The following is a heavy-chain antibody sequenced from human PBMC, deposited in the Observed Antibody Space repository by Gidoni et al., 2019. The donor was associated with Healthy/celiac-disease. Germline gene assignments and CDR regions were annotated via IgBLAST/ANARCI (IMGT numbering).Heavy chain of an antibody. V-gene: IGHV3-48*04. D-gene: IGHD3-3*01. CDR1: GFTFSSYS. Sequence: EVQLVESGGGLVQPGGSLRLSCAASGFTFSSYSLNWVRQAPGKGLEWVSSISSSSSTIYYADSVKGRFTISRDNAKNSLYLQMNSLRAEDTAVYYCARHYDFWSGYDAFDIWGQGTMVTVSS. J-gene: IGHJ3*02. CDR3: ARHYDFWSGYDAFDI. CDR2: ISSSSSTI.